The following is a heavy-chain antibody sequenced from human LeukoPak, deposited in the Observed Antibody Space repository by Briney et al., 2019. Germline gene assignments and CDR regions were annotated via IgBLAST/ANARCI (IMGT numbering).Heavy chain of an antibody. CDR1: GFTVSSNY. V-gene: IGHV3-66*02. Sequence: GGSLRLSCAASGFTVSSNYMSWVRQAPGKGLEWVSVIYSGGSTYYAGSVKGRFTISRDNSKNTLYLQMNSLRAEDTAVYYCARASGFWSGYSDYWGQGTLVTVSS. D-gene: IGHD3-3*01. CDR3: ARASGFWSGYSDY. J-gene: IGHJ4*02. CDR2: IYSGGST.